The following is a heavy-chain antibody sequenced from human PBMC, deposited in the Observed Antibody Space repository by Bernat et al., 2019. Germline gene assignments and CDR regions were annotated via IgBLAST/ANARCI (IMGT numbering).Heavy chain of an antibody. CDR2: ISSSSSYI. V-gene: IGHV3-21*01. J-gene: IGHJ4*02. Sequence: EVQLVESGGGLVKPGGSLRLSCAASGFTFSSYSMNWVRQAPGKGLEWVSSISSSSSYIYYADSVKGRFTVSRDKAKNSLYLQMNSLGAEDTAVYYCAGGALPSRGSWGQGTLVTVSS. CDR3: AGGALPSRGS. CDR1: GFTFSSYS.